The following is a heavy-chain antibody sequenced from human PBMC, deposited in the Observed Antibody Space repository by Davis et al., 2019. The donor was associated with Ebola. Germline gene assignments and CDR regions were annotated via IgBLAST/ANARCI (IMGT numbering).Heavy chain of an antibody. D-gene: IGHD3-10*01. CDR3: ARGRFRRLDY. J-gene: IGHJ4*02. Sequence: SETLSLTCTVSGDSISSYYWSWIRQPPGKGLEWIGYIYYSGSTNYNPSLKSRVTISVDTSKNQFSLKLSSVTAADTAVYYCARGRFRRLDYWGQGTLVTVSS. CDR2: IYYSGST. CDR1: GDSISSYY. V-gene: IGHV4-59*12.